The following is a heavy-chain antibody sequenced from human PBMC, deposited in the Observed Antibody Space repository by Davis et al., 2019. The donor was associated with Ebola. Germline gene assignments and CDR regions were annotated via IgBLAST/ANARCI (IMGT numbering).Heavy chain of an antibody. CDR2: IYSGGST. CDR1: GFTFSDYY. Sequence: GESLKISCAASGFTFSDYYMSWVRQAPGKGLEWVSVIYSGGSTYYADSVKGRFTISRDNSKNTLYLQMNSLRAEDTAVYYCAKAGFVFWGQGTLVTVSS. V-gene: IGHV3-66*02. J-gene: IGHJ4*02. CDR3: AKAGFVF.